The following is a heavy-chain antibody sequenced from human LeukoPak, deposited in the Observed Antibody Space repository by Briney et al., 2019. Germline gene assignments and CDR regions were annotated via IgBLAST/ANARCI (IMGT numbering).Heavy chain of an antibody. J-gene: IGHJ2*01. V-gene: IGHV3-7*01. CDR3: AKGYIIAGRQWYLDL. CDR2: INHDGRET. D-gene: IGHD6-13*01. CDR1: GFTFSTYW. Sequence: GGSLRLSCAASGFTFSTYWMSWVRQAPGKGLEWVANINHDGRETYYADSVKGRFIISRDNAKDSLYLQMNSLRAEDAAVYYCAKGYIIAGRQWYLDLWGRGTLVGVSS.